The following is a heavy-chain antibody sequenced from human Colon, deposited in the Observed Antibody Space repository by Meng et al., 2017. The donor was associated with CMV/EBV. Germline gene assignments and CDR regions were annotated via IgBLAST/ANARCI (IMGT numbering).Heavy chain of an antibody. CDR1: GSIFSGDW. CDR2: NKYDGRST. V-gene: IGHV3-74*01. Sequence: SSAATGSIFSGDWLRWVRRPQRKELVWVRGNKYDGRSTNYAESVKSRSTISRDNAQNTVYLKLSSVRAADTAVYYCAKYCSSVACLDYWGQGTLVTVSS. D-gene: IGHD2-2*01. J-gene: IGHJ4*02. CDR3: AKYCSSVACLDY.